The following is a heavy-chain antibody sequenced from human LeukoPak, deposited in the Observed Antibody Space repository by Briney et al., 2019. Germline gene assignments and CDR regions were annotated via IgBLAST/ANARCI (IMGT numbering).Heavy chain of an antibody. CDR1: GFTFSSHW. CDR2: IKQDGTEK. J-gene: IGHJ4*02. D-gene: IGHD5-12*01. V-gene: IGHV3-7*01. CDR3: ARGPSGYHNT. Sequence: QAGGSLRLSCADSGFTFSSHWMAWVRQAPGKGLEWVANIKQDGTEKYYMDSVKGRFTISRDNSKNTLYLQMNSLRAEDTAVYYCARGPSGYHNTGGQGTLVTVSS.